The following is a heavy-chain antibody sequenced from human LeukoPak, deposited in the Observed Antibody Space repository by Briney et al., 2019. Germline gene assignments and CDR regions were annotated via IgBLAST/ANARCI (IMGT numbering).Heavy chain of an antibody. CDR1: GYTFTSYA. CDR2: INAGDGNT. CDR3: ARDISLGYSSGWFDY. J-gene: IGHJ4*02. Sequence: ASVKVSCKASGYTFTSYAMHWVRQAPGQRLEWMGWINAGDGNTKYSQEFQGRVTITRDTSASTAYMELSSLRSEDMAVYYCARDISLGYSSGWFDYWGQGTLVTVSS. D-gene: IGHD6-19*01. V-gene: IGHV1-3*03.